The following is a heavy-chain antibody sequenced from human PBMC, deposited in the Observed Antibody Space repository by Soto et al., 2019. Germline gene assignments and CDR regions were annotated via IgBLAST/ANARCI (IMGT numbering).Heavy chain of an antibody. CDR1: GGTFSSYA. CDR3: ARGERELVVGAAHFDY. CDR2: IIPIFGTA. D-gene: IGHD1-26*01. Sequence: QVQLVQSGAEVKKPGSSVKVSCNASGGTFSSYAISWVRQAPGQGLEWMGGIIPIFGTANYAQKFQGRVTITADESTSTAYMELSSLRSEDTAVYYCARGERELVVGAAHFDYWGQGTLVTVSS. J-gene: IGHJ4*02. V-gene: IGHV1-69*01.